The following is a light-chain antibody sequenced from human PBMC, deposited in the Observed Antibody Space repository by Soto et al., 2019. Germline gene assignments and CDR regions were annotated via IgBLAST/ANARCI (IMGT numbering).Light chain of an antibody. Sequence: VVLTHSPCTLSLSPLKRATLSFMSIESVDFHLALYHQKPGQAPRLLIYDTSIRATGIPARFSGSGSGTDFTLTISSLEPEDFAVYYCQQRNSWPPTFTFGQGTRLEL. J-gene: IGKJ5*01. V-gene: IGKV3-11*01. CDR2: DTS. CDR1: ESVDFH. CDR3: QQRNSWPPTFT.